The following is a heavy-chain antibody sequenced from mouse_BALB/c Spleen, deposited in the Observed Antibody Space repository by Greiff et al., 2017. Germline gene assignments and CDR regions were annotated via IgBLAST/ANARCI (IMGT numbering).Heavy chain of an antibody. Sequence: VQLQQTGPELVKPGASVKISCKASGYSFTDYIMLWVKQSHGKSLEWIGNINPYYGSTSYNLKFKGKATLTVDKSSSTAYMQLNSLTSEDSAVYYCARLKGISGYGNGYFDVWGAGTTVTVSS. V-gene: IGHV1-39*01. CDR2: INPYYGST. CDR1: GYSFTDYI. CDR3: ARLKGISGYGNGYFDV. J-gene: IGHJ1*01. D-gene: IGHD2-1*01.